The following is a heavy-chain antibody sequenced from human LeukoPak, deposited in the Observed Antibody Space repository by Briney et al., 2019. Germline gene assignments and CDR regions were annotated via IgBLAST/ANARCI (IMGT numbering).Heavy chain of an antibody. CDR3: VKVTHCSGGSCYSQPFDY. D-gene: IGHD2-15*01. CDR1: GFTFSSYA. CDR2: ISSNGGST. J-gene: IGHJ4*02. V-gene: IGHV3-64D*06. Sequence: GGSLRLSCAASGFTFSSYAMHWVRQAPGKGLEYVSAISSNGGSTYYADSVKGRFTISRDNSKNTLYLQMSSLRAEDTAVYYCVKVTHCSGGSCYSQPFDYWGQGTLVTVSS.